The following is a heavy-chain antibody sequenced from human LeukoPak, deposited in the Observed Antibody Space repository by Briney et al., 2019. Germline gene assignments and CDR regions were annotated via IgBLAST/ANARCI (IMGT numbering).Heavy chain of an antibody. CDR3: ARGDDFWSGYYPNYMDV. J-gene: IGHJ6*03. V-gene: IGHV1-2*02. CDR1: GYTFTGYY. Sequence: ASVKVSCKASGYTFTGYYMHWVRQAPGQGLEWMGRINPNSGGTNYAQKFQGRVTMTRDASISTAYMELSRLRSDDTAVYYCARGDDFWSGYYPNYMDVWGKGTTVTVSS. D-gene: IGHD3-3*01. CDR2: INPNSGGT.